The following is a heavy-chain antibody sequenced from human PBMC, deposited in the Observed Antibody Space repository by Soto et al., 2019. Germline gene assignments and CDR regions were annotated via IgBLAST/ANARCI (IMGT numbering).Heavy chain of an antibody. J-gene: IGHJ6*02. CDR2: IIPIFGTA. Sequence: SVKVSCKASGGAFSSYAISWVRQAPGQGLEWMGGIIPIFGTANYAQKFQGRVTITADESTGTAYMELSSLRSEDTAVYYCARDYYGSGSYYIRYYYYYGMDVWGQGTTVTVSS. V-gene: IGHV1-69*13. D-gene: IGHD3-10*01. CDR1: GGAFSSYA. CDR3: ARDYYGSGSYYIRYYYYYGMDV.